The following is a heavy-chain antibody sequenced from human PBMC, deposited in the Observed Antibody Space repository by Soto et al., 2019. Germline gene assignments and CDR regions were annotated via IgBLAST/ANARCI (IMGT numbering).Heavy chain of an antibody. CDR3: ARLVVVAATPSPFDP. Sequence: PGESLKISCKGSGYSSTSYWIGWVRQMPGKGLEWMGIIYPGDSDTRYSPSFQGQVTISADKSISTAYLQWSSLKASDTAMYYCARLVVVAATPSPFDPWGQGTLVTVSS. D-gene: IGHD2-15*01. V-gene: IGHV5-51*01. CDR1: GYSSTSYW. J-gene: IGHJ5*02. CDR2: IYPGDSDT.